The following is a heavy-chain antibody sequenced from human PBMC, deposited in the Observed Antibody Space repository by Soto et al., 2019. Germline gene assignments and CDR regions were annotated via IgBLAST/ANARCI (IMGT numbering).Heavy chain of an antibody. CDR2: ISYDGSNK. D-gene: IGHD1-7*01. CDR3: AKDRYKWNYEDYFDY. Sequence: SLRLSCAASGFTFSSYGMHWVRQSPGKGLEWVAVISYDGSNKYYADSVKGRFTISRDNSKNTLYLQMNSLRTEDTAVYYCAKDRYKWNYEDYFDYWGQGDLVTVS. CDR1: GFTFSSYG. V-gene: IGHV3-30*18. J-gene: IGHJ4*02.